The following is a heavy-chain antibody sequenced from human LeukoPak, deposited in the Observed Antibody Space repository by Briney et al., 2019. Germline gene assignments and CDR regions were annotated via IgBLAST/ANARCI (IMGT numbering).Heavy chain of an antibody. D-gene: IGHD3-22*01. J-gene: IGHJ6*03. CDR1: AGSISSSDYY. Sequence: PSETLSLTCTVSAGSISSSDYYWGWIRQSPGKGLEWIGRISYSGNTYYNPSLKSRVTISVHTSKNHFSLRLSSVTAPHTALYYCARLTHSYYSDTSGYYPYYYMDVWGKGTRVTVSS. CDR2: ISYSGNT. V-gene: IGHV4-39*02. CDR3: ARLTHSYYSDTSGYYPYYYMDV.